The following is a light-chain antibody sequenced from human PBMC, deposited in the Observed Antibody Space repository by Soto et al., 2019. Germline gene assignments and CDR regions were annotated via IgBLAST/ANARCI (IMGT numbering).Light chain of an antibody. CDR2: AAS. V-gene: IGKV1-39*01. J-gene: IGKJ1*01. CDR3: HQSYTLPET. CDR1: QNINNY. Sequence: EIQMTQSPSSLSASVGDRVTITCRASQNINNYLNWYQHQPGKGPKLLIFAASNLQSGVPSRFRGSGSGTDFTLTISSLQPEDFATYYCHQSYTLPETFGQGTKVEIK.